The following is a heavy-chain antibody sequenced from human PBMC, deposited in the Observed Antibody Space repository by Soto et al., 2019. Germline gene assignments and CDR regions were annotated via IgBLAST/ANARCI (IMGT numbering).Heavy chain of an antibody. J-gene: IGHJ6*02. CDR3: AKSGLEMVRGVIRYYYGMDV. V-gene: IGHV3-30*18. D-gene: IGHD3-10*01. Sequence: ESGGGVVQPGRSLRLSCAASGFTFSSYGMHWVRQAPGKGLEWVAVISYDGSNKYYADSVKGRFTISRDNSKNTLYLQMNSLRAEDTAVYYCAKSGLEMVRGVIRYYYGMDVWGQGTTVTVSS. CDR1: GFTFSSYG. CDR2: ISYDGSNK.